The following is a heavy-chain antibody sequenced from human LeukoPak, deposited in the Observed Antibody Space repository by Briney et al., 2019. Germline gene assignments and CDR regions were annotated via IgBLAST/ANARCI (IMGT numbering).Heavy chain of an antibody. Sequence: GGSLRLSCAASGFTFSSYWMHWIRQAPGKGLVWVSRINSDGSSTSYADSVKGRFTISRDNAKNTLYLQMNSLRAEDTAVYYCARDHRVYATTMDVWGKGTTVTVSS. CDR2: INSDGSST. V-gene: IGHV3-74*01. J-gene: IGHJ6*03. CDR3: ARDHRVYATTMDV. CDR1: GFTFSSYW. D-gene: IGHD2-8*01.